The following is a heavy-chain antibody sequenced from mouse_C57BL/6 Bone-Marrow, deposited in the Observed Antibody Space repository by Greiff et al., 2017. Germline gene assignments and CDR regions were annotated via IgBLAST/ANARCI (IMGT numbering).Heavy chain of an antibody. D-gene: IGHD2-5*01. V-gene: IGHV1-55*01. J-gene: IGHJ1*03. Sequence: QVQLQQPGAELVKPGASVKMSCKASGYTFTSYWITWVKQRPGQGLEWIGNIYPGSGSTNYNEKFKSKATLTVDTSSSAAYMQLSSLTSEDSAVYYCARPYYSNYWYFDVWGTGTTVTVSS. CDR1: GYTFTSYW. CDR3: ARPYYSNYWYFDV. CDR2: IYPGSGST.